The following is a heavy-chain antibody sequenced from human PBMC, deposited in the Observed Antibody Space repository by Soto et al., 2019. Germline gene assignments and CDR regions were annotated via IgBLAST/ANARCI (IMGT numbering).Heavy chain of an antibody. J-gene: IGHJ3*01. V-gene: IGHV3-53*02. Sequence: EVQLVETGGGMIKPGGSLRLSCAASGFIVSNNYMSWVRQAPGKGLEWVSVLYSGGGTYYADSVKGRFTISRDSSKNTLYLQMTSLSDEDTAVYFCARGGAKDAFDVWGQGTMVTVSS. CDR1: GFIVSNNY. CDR2: LYSGGGT. CDR3: ARGGAKDAFDV. D-gene: IGHD1-26*01.